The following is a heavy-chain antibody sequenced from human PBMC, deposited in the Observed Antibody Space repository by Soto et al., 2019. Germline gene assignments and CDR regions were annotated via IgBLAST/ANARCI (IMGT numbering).Heavy chain of an antibody. CDR1: GLSITDSEMG. D-gene: IGHD6-19*01. CDR3: ARRHLAVAVSPWFDP. J-gene: IGHJ5*02. CDR2: IDSSGEK. V-gene: IGHV2-26*01. Sequence: QVTLKESGPVLVKPTETLTLRCTVSGLSITDSEMGVSWIRQPPGQPLEWLAHIDSSGEKSYRTFLKSRLAIFKDTSKSQIVLPMTNLDPADTATYYCARRHLAVAVSPWFDPWGQVIPVTVSS.